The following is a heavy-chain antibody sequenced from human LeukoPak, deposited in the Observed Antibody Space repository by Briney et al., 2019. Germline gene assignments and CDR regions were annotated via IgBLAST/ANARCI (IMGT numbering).Heavy chain of an antibody. D-gene: IGHD6-13*01. V-gene: IGHV4-30-4*08. Sequence: NPSQTLSLTCTVSGASIGSGDYYLSWIRQPPGEGLDWIGYIYYSGSTNYNPSLKSRVTISVDTSENQFSLKLSSVTAADTAVYYCARAGGSSSWYDAFDIWGQGTMVTVSS. CDR3: ARAGGSSSWYDAFDI. CDR2: IYYSGST. J-gene: IGHJ3*02. CDR1: GASIGSGDYY.